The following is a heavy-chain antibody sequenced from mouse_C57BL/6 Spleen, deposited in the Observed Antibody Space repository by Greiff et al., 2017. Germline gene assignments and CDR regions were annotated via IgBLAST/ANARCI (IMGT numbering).Heavy chain of an antibody. Sequence: QVQLQQSGPELVKPGASVKISCKASGYAFSSSWMNWVKQRPGKGLEWIGRIYPGDGDPNYNGKFKGKATLTADKSSSTAYMQLSSLTSEGSAVYFCARWDYDYGSGGIPMDYGGQGTSVTVSS. D-gene: IGHD2-4*01. CDR2: IYPGDGDP. CDR3: ARWDYDYGSGGIPMDY. J-gene: IGHJ4*01. CDR1: GYAFSSSW. V-gene: IGHV1-82*01.